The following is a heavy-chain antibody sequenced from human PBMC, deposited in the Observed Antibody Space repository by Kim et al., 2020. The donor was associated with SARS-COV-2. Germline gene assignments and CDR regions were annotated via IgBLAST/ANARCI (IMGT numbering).Heavy chain of an antibody. D-gene: IGHD5-12*01. Sequence: SGSTNSNASLRSRVTISLDASKNQFSLKLSSVTAADTAVYYCATLGGGFWGQGTLITVSS. CDR2: SGST. J-gene: IGHJ4*02. V-gene: IGHV4-59*03. CDR3: ATLGGGF.